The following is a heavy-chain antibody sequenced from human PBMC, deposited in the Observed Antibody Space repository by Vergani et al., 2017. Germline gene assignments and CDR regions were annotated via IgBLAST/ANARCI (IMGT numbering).Heavy chain of an antibody. D-gene: IGHD5/OR15-5a*01. V-gene: IGHV3-30*18. J-gene: IGHJ4*02. Sequence: VQLVESGGGLVQPGGSLRLSCAASGFTFSSHAMHWVRQAPGKTLEWVAVMSFDGRSKYYADSVKGRFTISRDNSKNTLYLQMNSLKSEDTAVYYCVKREVYDSYDYWGQGTLVTVSS. CDR2: MSFDGRSK. CDR1: GFTFSSHA. CDR3: VKREVYDSYDY.